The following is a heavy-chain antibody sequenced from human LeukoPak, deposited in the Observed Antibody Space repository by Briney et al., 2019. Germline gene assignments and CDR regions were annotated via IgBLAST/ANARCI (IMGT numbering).Heavy chain of an antibody. D-gene: IGHD6-6*01. CDR3: AREEDSTAIRSSDGMDV. V-gene: IGHV3-21*01. CDR2: ISKGSACI. J-gene: IGHJ6*02. CDR1: GFTFSSYS. Sequence: GGSLRLSCAASGFTFSSYSMNWVRQAPGKGLEWVSCISKGSACIYYADSVKGRFTISRDNAKDSLYLQMSSLRAEDTAVYYCAREEDSTAIRSSDGMDVWGQGTTVTVSS.